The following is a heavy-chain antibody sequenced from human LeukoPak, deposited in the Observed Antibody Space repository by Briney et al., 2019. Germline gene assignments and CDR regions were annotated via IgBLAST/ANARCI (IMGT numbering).Heavy chain of an antibody. Sequence: QPGGTLRLSCAASGFTFSTYGMNWVRQAPGRGLEWVSAITGSGGSTYYADSVRGRFTISRDNSNNTLYLQMNSLRAEDTAVYYCAELGITMIGGVWGKGTTVTISS. D-gene: IGHD3-10*02. CDR1: GFTFSTYG. CDR2: ITGSGGST. J-gene: IGHJ6*04. CDR3: AELGITMIGGV. V-gene: IGHV3-23*01.